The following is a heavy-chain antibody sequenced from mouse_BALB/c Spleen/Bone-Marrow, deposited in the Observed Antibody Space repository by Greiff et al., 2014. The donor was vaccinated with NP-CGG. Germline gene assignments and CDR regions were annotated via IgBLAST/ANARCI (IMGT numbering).Heavy chain of an antibody. CDR1: GFNIKDTY. D-gene: IGHD1-1*01. CDR2: IDPANGNT. J-gene: IGHJ3*01. Sequence: VQLQQSGAELVKPGASVKLSCTASGFNIKDTYMHWVKQRPEQGLEWIGRIDPANGNTKYDPKFQGKATITADTSSNTAYLQLKSQASQHDDADRGAIYYNGNGGIAYWGQGTLVTVSA. V-gene: IGHV14-3*02. CDR3: AIYYNGNGGIAY.